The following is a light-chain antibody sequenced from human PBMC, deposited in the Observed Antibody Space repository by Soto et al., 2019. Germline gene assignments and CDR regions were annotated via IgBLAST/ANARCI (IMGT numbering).Light chain of an antibody. J-gene: IGLJ1*01. CDR2: EVT. CDR3: SSHAASSAFYV. CDR1: SSDIGAYDY. V-gene: IGLV2-14*01. Sequence: QSALTQPASVSGSPGQSITISCTGTSSDIGAYDYVSWYQQYPGRVPKLLIHEVTNRPSGVSDRFSGSKSGNTASLTISGLQTEDEADHYCSSHAASSAFYVFGTGTKVTVL.